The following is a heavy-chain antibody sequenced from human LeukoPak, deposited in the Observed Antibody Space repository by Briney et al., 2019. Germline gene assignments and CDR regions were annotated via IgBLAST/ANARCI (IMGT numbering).Heavy chain of an antibody. D-gene: IGHD2-15*01. CDR1: GYTFTSYA. V-gene: IGHV7-4-1*02. CDR3: ARAGYCSAAGCRLWAY. CDR2: INTNTGNP. Sequence: ASVKVSCKASGYTFTSYAMKWVRQAPGQGLEWMGWINTNTGNPTYAQGFTGRFVFSLDTSVSTAYLQISSLKPEDTAVYYCARAGYCSAAGCRLWAYWGQGTLVTVSS. J-gene: IGHJ4*02.